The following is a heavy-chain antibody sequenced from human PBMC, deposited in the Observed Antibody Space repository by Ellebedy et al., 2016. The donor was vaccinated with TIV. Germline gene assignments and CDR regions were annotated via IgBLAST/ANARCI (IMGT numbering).Heavy chain of an antibody. V-gene: IGHV3-33*06. CDR3: AKDSPYDSWSGYTTYCFDY. Sequence: GGSLRLSCAASGFTFSSYGMHWVRQAPGKGLEWVAVIWYDGSQIYYADSVKGRFTISRDNSKNPLYLQINSLRAEDTAVYYCAKDSPYDSWSGYTTYCFDYWGQGTLVTISS. J-gene: IGHJ4*02. CDR1: GFTFSSYG. CDR2: IWYDGSQI. D-gene: IGHD3-3*01.